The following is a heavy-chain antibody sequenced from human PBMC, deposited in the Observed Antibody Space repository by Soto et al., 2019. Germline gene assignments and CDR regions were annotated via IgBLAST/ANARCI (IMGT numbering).Heavy chain of an antibody. Sequence: GGSLRLSCPASGFTFSNYAVTWVRQAPGKGLEWVSTISGSGYSTYYADSVKGRFTISRDNSKNTLYLQMNSLRAEDTAVYYCAKDQGSSWYEIDYWGQGTLVTVSS. CDR2: ISGSGYST. CDR1: GFTFSNYA. V-gene: IGHV3-23*01. J-gene: IGHJ4*02. CDR3: AKDQGSSWYEIDY. D-gene: IGHD6-13*01.